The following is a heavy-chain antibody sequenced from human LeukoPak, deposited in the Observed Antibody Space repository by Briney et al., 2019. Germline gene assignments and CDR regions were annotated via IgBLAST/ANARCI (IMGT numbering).Heavy chain of an antibody. CDR2: MNPNSGNT. CDR1: GYTFTSYD. CDR3: ARDWEQLVTNWFDP. V-gene: IGHV1-8*01. D-gene: IGHD6-13*01. Sequence: ASVKVSCKASGYTFTSYDINWVRQATGQGLEWMEWMNPNSGNTGYAQKFQGRVTMTRNTSISTAYMELSRLRSDDTAVYYCARDWEQLVTNWFDPWGQGTLVTVSS. J-gene: IGHJ5*02.